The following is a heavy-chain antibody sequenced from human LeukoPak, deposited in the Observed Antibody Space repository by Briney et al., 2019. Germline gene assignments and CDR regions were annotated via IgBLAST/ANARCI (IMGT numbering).Heavy chain of an antibody. Sequence: ASVKVSCEASGGTFSSYAISWVRQAPGQGLEWMGGIIPIFGTANYAQKFQGRVTITADESTSTAYMELSSLRSEDTAVYYCARLPDVYYYYYYMDVWGKGTTVTVSS. CDR2: IIPIFGTA. CDR3: ARLPDVYYYYYYMDV. J-gene: IGHJ6*03. V-gene: IGHV1-69*13. CDR1: GGTFSSYA.